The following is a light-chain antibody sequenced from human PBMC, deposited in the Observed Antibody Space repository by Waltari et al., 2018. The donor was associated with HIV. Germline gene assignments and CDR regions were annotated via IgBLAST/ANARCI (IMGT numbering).Light chain of an antibody. V-gene: IGKV4-1*01. CDR1: QSLLYTSTNKNY. CDR3: QQYYSTQYS. CDR2: GAS. Sequence: DIVMTQSPDSLAVSLGERATINCRSSQSLLYTSTNKNYLAWYQQRPGQPPKLLIYGASTRDSGVPDRFSGSGSGTDFTLTISSLQAEDVAVYDCQQYYSTQYSFGQGTKLEIK. J-gene: IGKJ2*03.